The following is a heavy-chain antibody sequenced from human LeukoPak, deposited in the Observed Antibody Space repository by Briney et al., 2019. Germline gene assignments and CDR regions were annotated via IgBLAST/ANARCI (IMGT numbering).Heavy chain of an antibody. CDR1: GGTFSSYA. CDR2: IIPIFGTA. J-gene: IGHJ4*02. D-gene: IGHD2-2*01. Sequence: SVKVSCKASGGTFSSYAISWVRQAPGQGLEWMGGIIPIFGTANYAQKFQGRVTITADESTSTAYMELSSLRSEDTAVYYCAREGPATAPFGYWGQGTLVIVSS. V-gene: IGHV1-69*13. CDR3: AREGPATAPFGY.